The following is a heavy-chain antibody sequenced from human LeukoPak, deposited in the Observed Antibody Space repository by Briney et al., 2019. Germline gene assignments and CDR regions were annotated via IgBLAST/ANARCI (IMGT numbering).Heavy chain of an antibody. CDR2: IKQDGSEK. D-gene: IGHD4-23*01. CDR1: GFTVSSNY. J-gene: IGHJ4*02. Sequence: PGGSLRLSCAASGFTVSSNYISWVRQAPGKGLEWVANIKQDGSEKYYVDSVKGRFTISRDNTKNSLYLQMTSLRAEDTAVYYCARDYGGNSDYWGQGTLVTVSS. CDR3: ARDYGGNSDY. V-gene: IGHV3-7*04.